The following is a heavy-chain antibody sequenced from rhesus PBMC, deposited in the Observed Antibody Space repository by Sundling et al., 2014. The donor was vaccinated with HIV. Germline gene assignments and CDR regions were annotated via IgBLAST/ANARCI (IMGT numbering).Heavy chain of an antibody. Sequence: QVQLQESGPGLVKPSETLSLTCAVSGGSFSAYYWGWIRQTPGKGLEWIGYITGNTGSTDYNPSLESQVTISRDTSKKQFSLKLTSVTAADTAVYYCARDPQSRVDKWGQGVLVTVSS. CDR2: ITGNTGST. CDR1: GGSFSAYY. V-gene: IGHV4-165*01. CDR3: ARDPQSRVDK. J-gene: IGHJ4*01.